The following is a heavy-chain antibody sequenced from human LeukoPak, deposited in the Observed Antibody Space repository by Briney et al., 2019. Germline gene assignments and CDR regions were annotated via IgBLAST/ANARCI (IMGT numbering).Heavy chain of an antibody. D-gene: IGHD3-10*02. CDR3: AELGITMIGGV. CDR1: GFTFSSYG. CDR2: ISSSGSTI. J-gene: IGHJ6*04. Sequence: RGSLRLSCAASGFTFSSYGMHWVRQAPGKGLEWVSYISSSGSTIYYADSVKGRFTISRDNAKNSLYLQMNSLRAEDTAVYYCAELGITMIGGVWGKGTTVTISS. V-gene: IGHV3-48*04.